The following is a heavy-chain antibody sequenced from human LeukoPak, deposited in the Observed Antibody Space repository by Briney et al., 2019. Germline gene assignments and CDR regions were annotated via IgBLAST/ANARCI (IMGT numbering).Heavy chain of an antibody. CDR3: ARVRGYCSSTSCYGENWFDP. Sequence: ASVKVSCKASGYTFTSYGISWVRQPPGQGLEWMGWISAYNGNTNYAQKLQGRVTMTTDTSTSTAYMELRSLRSDDTAVYYCARVRGYCSSTSCYGENWFDPWGQGTLVTVSS. D-gene: IGHD2-2*01. CDR1: GYTFTSYG. J-gene: IGHJ5*02. V-gene: IGHV1-18*04. CDR2: ISAYNGNT.